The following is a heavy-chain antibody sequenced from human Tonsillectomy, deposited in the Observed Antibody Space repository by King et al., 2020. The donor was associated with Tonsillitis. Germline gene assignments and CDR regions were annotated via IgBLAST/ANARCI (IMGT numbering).Heavy chain of an antibody. D-gene: IGHD3-22*01. J-gene: IGHJ4*02. Sequence: VQLVESGGGVVQPGRSLRLSCAASGFSFSSYGMHWVRQAPGKGLEWVAVIWYDGSNDYFAASVKGRLTISRDNSKNTLYLQMNSLRDEDTAVYYCASDGGYDTSGFLRHWGQGTLVTVSS. CDR2: IWYDGSND. CDR3: ASDGGYDTSGFLRH. CDR1: GFSFSSYG. V-gene: IGHV3-33*01.